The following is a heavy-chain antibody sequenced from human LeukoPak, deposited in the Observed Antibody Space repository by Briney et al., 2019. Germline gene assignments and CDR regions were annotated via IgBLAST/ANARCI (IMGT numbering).Heavy chain of an antibody. Sequence: GGSLRLSCTASGFTFGDYAMSWVRQAPGKGLEWVGFIRSKAYGGTTEYAASVKGRFTISRDDSKSIAYLQMNSLKTEDTAVYYCTRDSDYGMDVWGQGTTVTVSS. CDR1: GFTFGDYA. CDR2: IRSKAYGGTT. V-gene: IGHV3-49*04. CDR3: TRDSDYGMDV. J-gene: IGHJ6*02.